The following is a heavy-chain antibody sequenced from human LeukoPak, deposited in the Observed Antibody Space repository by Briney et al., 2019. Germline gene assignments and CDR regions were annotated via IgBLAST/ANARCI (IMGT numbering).Heavy chain of an antibody. CDR2: ISYDGSNK. CDR1: GFTFSSYG. CDR3: ARNYMVRGVGFDY. D-gene: IGHD3-10*01. J-gene: IGHJ4*02. Sequence: PGRSLRLSCAASGFTFSSYGMRWVRQAPGKGLEWVAVISYDGSNKYYADSVKGRFTISRDNSKNTLYLQMNSLRAEDTAVYYCARNYMVRGVGFDYWGQGTLVTVSS. V-gene: IGHV3-30*03.